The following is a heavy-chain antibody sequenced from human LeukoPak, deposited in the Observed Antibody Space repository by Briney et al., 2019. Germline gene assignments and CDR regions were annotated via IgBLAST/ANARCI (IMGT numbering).Heavy chain of an antibody. V-gene: IGHV1-69*04. Sequence: XVXXXXXQGGEWMGRSIPILGIANYAQKFQGRVKITRDKSRSTAYMELSSLRSEDTAVYYCARDRRCLSDWGQGTLVTVSS. J-gene: IGHJ4*02. D-gene: IGHD3-3*02. CDR3: ARDRRCLSD. CDR2: SIPILGIA.